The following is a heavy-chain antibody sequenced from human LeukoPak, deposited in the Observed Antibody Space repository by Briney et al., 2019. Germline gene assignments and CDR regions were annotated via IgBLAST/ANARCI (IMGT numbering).Heavy chain of an antibody. D-gene: IGHD2-2*01. CDR3: ARDLGYCSSTSCSDAFDI. Sequence: GGSLRLSCAASGFTFSNYYMSWIRQAPGKGLEWVSYISSSSSYTNYADSVKGRFTISRDNAKNSLYLQMNSLRAEDTAVYYCARDLGYCSSTSCSDAFDIWGQRTMVTVSS. CDR2: ISSSSSYT. V-gene: IGHV3-11*06. J-gene: IGHJ3*02. CDR1: GFTFSNYY.